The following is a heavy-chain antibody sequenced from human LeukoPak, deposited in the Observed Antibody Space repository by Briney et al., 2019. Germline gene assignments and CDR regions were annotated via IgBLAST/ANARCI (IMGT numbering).Heavy chain of an antibody. D-gene: IGHD3-10*01. CDR2: IYYSGST. J-gene: IGHJ6*03. CDR3: ARVLLWFGPEGNYYYYMDV. CDR1: GGSISSYY. Sequence: PSETLSLTCTVSGGSISSYYWSWIRQPPGKGLERIGFIYYSGSTNYNPSLKSRVTISVDTSKNQFSLKLSSVTAADTAVYYCARVLLWFGPEGNYYYYMDVWGKGTTVTISS. V-gene: IGHV4-59*01.